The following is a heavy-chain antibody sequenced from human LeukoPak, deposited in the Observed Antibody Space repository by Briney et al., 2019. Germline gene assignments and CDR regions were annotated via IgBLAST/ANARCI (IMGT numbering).Heavy chain of an antibody. V-gene: IGHV3-30*02. D-gene: IGHD5-24*01. J-gene: IGHJ3*01. CDR3: AKDRAPDGHRAFDG. CDR2: IDYDGIKK. Sequence: GGSLRLSCAASGFTFSSFGMQWVRQAPGKGLEWVTSIDYDGIKKYERDSVKGRFTISRDNSKNTLYLQMNSLRDEDTAVYYCAKDRAPDGHRAFDGWGEGRMVSVSS. CDR1: GFTFSSFG.